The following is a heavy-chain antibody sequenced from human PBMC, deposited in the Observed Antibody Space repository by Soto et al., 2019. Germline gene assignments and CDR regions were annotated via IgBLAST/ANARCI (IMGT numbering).Heavy chain of an antibody. CDR2: ISYDGNNE. CDR1: GFTFSGYA. D-gene: IGHD2-15*01. Sequence: QVQLVESGGGVVQPGRSLRLSCAASGFTFSGYAIHWVRQAPGKGLERGAIISYDGNNEYYADSVRSRFTVPRDNSKSTFYRQLNSLRAEDTAIYYCARSLSASSHYFDYWGQGTLVTVCS. CDR3: ARSLSASSHYFDY. J-gene: IGHJ4*02. V-gene: IGHV3-30-3*01.